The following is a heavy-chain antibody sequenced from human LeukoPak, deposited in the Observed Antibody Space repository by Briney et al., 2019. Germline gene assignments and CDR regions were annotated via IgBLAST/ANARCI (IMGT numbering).Heavy chain of an antibody. V-gene: IGHV1-2*02. CDR1: RFTLTGYY. D-gene: IGHD3-10*01. Sequence: ASVKVSCKASRFTLTGYYIHWVRQAPEEGLEWMGWIIPNSGGTNYAQKFQGRVTMTRDTSISTVYMELSRLRSDDTALYYCARDVGYAYGPAAYYFDFWGQGTVVTVSS. CDR3: ARDVGYAYGPAAYYFDF. CDR2: IIPNSGGT. J-gene: IGHJ4*02.